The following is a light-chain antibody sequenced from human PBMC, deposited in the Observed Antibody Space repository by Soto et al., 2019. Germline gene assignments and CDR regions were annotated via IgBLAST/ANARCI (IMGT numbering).Light chain of an antibody. Sequence: QSVLTQPASVSGSPGQSITISCTGTSSDVGGYNYVSWYQQHPGKAPKPMIYEVSNRPSGVSNRFSGSKSGNTASLTISGLQAEDEADYYCNSFTSSSTYVFGTGTKVTVL. CDR2: EVS. V-gene: IGLV2-14*01. CDR3: NSFTSSSTYV. CDR1: SSDVGGYNY. J-gene: IGLJ1*01.